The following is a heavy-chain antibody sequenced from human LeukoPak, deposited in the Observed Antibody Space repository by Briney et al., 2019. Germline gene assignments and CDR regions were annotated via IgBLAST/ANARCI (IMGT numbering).Heavy chain of an antibody. V-gene: IGHV1-8*01. CDR1: GYTLTSYD. CDR2: MNPNSGNT. J-gene: IGHJ5*02. D-gene: IGHD4-17*01. Sequence: ASVKVSCKASGYTLTSYDINWVRQATGQGLEWMGWMNPNSGNTGYAQKFQGRVTMTRNTSISTAYMELSSLRSEDTAVYYCARDYGDFQNWFDPWGQRTLVTVSS. CDR3: ARDYGDFQNWFDP.